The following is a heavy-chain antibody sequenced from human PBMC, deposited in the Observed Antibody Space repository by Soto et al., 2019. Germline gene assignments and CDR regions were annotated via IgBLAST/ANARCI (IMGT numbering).Heavy chain of an antibody. J-gene: IGHJ5*02. Sequence: QVQLQESGPGLVKPSQTLSLTCIVSGGSISSNDFYWSWIRQHPGKGLECIGYIYYSGNTYYNPSLKSRVTILVDTSKNQFSLKVSSVTAADTAVYYCARLSGSGQSWFDPWGQGTLVTVSS. CDR2: IYYSGNT. CDR3: ARLSGSGQSWFDP. D-gene: IGHD6-13*01. CDR1: GGSISSNDFY. V-gene: IGHV4-31*03.